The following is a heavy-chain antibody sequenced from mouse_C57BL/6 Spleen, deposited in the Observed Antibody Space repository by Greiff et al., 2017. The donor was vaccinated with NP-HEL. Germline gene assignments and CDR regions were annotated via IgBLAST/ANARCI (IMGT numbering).Heavy chain of an antibody. CDR1: GYTFTSYW. J-gene: IGHJ4*01. CDR3: ARSEIYYGNYDYAMDY. V-gene: IGHV1-53*01. CDR2: INPSNGGT. D-gene: IGHD2-1*01. Sequence: VQLQQPGTELVKPGASVKLSCKASGYTFTSYWMHWVKQRPGQGLEWIGNINPSNGGTNYNEKFKSKATLTVDKSSSTAYMQLSSLTSEDSAVYYCARSEIYYGNYDYAMDYWGQGTSVTVSS.